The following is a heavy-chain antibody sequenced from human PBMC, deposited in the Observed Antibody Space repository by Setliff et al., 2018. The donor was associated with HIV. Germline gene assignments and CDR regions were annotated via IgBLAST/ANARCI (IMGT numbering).Heavy chain of an antibody. Sequence: SETLSLTCTVSGGSISSHYWSWIRQPAGKGLEWIGRISTSGSANYNPFLKSRVAMSLDTSKNQFSLKLTSVTAADTAVYYCASAGSGTRAPPRYWGQGTLVTVSS. V-gene: IGHV4-4*07. D-gene: IGHD1-1*01. CDR1: GGSISSHY. J-gene: IGHJ4*02. CDR2: ISTSGSA. CDR3: ASAGSGTRAPPRY.